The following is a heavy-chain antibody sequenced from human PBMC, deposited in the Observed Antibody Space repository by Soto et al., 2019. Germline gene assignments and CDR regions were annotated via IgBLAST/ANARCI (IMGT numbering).Heavy chain of an antibody. Sequence: ASVKVSCKASGGTFSSYAISWVRQAPGQGLEWMGGIIPIFGTANYAQRFQGRVTITADESTSTAYMELSSLRSEDTAVYYCASFVYYYDSSGKRVGDAFDIWGQGTMVTVS. CDR2: IIPIFGTA. V-gene: IGHV1-69*13. D-gene: IGHD3-22*01. CDR1: GGTFSSYA. J-gene: IGHJ3*02. CDR3: ASFVYYYDSSGKRVGDAFDI.